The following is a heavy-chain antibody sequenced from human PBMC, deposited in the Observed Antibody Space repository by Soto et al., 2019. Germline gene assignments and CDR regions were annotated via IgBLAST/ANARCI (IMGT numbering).Heavy chain of an antibody. Sequence: QVQLVQSGAEVKKPGASVKVSCKASGYTFTSYGISWVRQAPGQGLEWMGWISAYNGNTNYAQKLQGRVTMTTDTSTSTDYMELRSLRSDDTAVYYCARRYYDSSGYWYYYYGMDVWGQGTTVTVSS. CDR2: ISAYNGNT. CDR3: ARRYYDSSGYWYYYYGMDV. J-gene: IGHJ6*02. V-gene: IGHV1-18*01. CDR1: GYTFTSYG. D-gene: IGHD3-22*01.